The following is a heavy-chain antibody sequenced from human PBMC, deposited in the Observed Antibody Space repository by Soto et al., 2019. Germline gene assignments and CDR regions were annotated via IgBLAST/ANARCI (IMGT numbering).Heavy chain of an antibody. J-gene: IGHJ4*02. D-gene: IGHD5-18*01. V-gene: IGHV3-33*01. Sequence: PGRSLRPSCAASGFTFSSYGMHLIRQAQGKGLEWVAVIWYDGSNKYYADSVKGRFTISRDNSKNTLYLQMNSLRAEDTAVYYCARVHRGYSYGPLVYWGQGTLVTVSS. CDR3: ARVHRGYSYGPLVY. CDR2: IWYDGSNK. CDR1: GFTFSSYG.